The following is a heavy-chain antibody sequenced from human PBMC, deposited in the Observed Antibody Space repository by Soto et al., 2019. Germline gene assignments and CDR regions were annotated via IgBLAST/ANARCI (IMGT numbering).Heavy chain of an antibody. J-gene: IGHJ5*02. V-gene: IGHV4-59*08. CDR2: IYYSGST. CDR1: GGSISSYY. D-gene: IGHD3-9*01. Sequence: PSETLSLTCTVSGGSISSYYWSWIRQPPGKGLEWIGYIYYSGSTNYNPSLKSRVTISVDTSKNQFSLKLSSVTAADTAVYYCASADYDILTGYLNWFDPWGQGTLVTVSS. CDR3: ASADYDILTGYLNWFDP.